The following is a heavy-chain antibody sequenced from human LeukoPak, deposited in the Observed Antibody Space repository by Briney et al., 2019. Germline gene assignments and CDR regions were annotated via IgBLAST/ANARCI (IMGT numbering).Heavy chain of an antibody. CDR1: GYTFTGYY. CDR3: ARDFAGYYFDY. V-gene: IGHV1-2*06. J-gene: IGHJ4*02. D-gene: IGHD3-9*01. Sequence: ASVKVSCKDSGYTFTGYYMHWVRQAPGQGLEWMGRINPNSGGTIYAQKFQGRVTMTRDTSISTGYMELSRLRSDDTAIYYCARDFAGYYFDYWGQGTLVTVSS. CDR2: INPNSGGT.